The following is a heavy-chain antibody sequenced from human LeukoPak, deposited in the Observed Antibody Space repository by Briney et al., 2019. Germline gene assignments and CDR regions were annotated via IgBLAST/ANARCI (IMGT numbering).Heavy chain of an antibody. CDR1: GFTFDDYA. V-gene: IGHV3-43*02. CDR2: ISGDGGST. Sequence: GGSLRLSCAASGFTFDDYAMHWVRQAPGKGLEWVSLISGDGGSTYYADSVKGRFTISRDNAKSSLYLQMNSLRVEDTAVYYCALEGFLEWLPDYWGQGTLVTVSS. D-gene: IGHD3-3*01. J-gene: IGHJ4*02. CDR3: ALEGFLEWLPDY.